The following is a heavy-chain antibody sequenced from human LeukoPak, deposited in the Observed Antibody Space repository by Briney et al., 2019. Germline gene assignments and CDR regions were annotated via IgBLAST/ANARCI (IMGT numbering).Heavy chain of an antibody. CDR2: IKPNSGDT. J-gene: IGHJ4*02. CDR3: ATKKYSGSFYAF. CDR1: GYSSTDYY. V-gene: IGHV1-2*02. D-gene: IGHD1-26*01. Sequence: GASVKASCKASGYSSTDYYIYWVRQAPGQGLEWMGWIKPNSGDTNYVQKFEGRVTMTRDTSISTAYMELSSLRSDDTAVYYCATKKYSGSFYAFWGQGTLVTVSS.